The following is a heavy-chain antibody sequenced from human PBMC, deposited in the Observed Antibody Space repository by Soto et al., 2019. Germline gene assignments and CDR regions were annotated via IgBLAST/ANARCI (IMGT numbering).Heavy chain of an antibody. CDR1: GGSFRGYY. Sequence: SETLSLTCAVYGGSFRGYYWSWIRQPPGKGLEWIGEINHSRSTNYNPSLKSRVTISVDTSKNQFSLKLSSVTAADTAVYYCARVSPRSGVRGVPLYWGQGTLVTVSS. V-gene: IGHV4-34*01. J-gene: IGHJ4*02. D-gene: IGHD3-10*01. CDR2: INHSRST. CDR3: ARVSPRSGVRGVPLY.